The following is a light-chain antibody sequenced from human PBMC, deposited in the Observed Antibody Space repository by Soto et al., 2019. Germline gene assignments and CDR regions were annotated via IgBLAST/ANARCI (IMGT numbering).Light chain of an antibody. CDR3: QEYSKWPLFT. Sequence: EIVVTQSPGILSVSPGDRATLSCRASQSVGRNLAWYQQKTGQAPTLLIYAASTRATGLPARFSGSGSWTDLTLPSSSLQSEDFAVYYCQEYSKWPLFTFGPGTRVDIK. V-gene: IGKV3-15*01. CDR1: QSVGRN. J-gene: IGKJ3*01. CDR2: AAS.